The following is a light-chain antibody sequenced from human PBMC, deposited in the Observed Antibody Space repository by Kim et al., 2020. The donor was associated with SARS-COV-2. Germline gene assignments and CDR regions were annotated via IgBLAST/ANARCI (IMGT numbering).Light chain of an antibody. CDR3: AAWDDSLNGVV. CDR2: SNS. J-gene: IGLJ2*01. CDR1: RANTGSNT. Sequence: GQSVTISCSGSRANTGSNTVNWYQQLPGTAPKLLIYSNSQRPSGVPDRFSGSKSGTSASLAISGLQSEDEADYYCAAWDDSLNGVVFGGGTQLTVL. V-gene: IGLV1-44*01.